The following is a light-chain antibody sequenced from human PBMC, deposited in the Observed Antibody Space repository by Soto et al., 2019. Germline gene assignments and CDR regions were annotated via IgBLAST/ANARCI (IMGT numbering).Light chain of an antibody. Sequence: QSALTQPASVFGSPGQSITISCTGTSSDVGNYKYVSWYQQHLGHAPKLMIYAVSNRPSGVSNRFSGYKSGHTASLTISGLQAEDETDYYCFSYTSSGTYVFGTGTKVTVL. CDR1: SSDVGNYKY. CDR3: FSYTSSGTYV. V-gene: IGLV2-14*01. J-gene: IGLJ1*01. CDR2: AVS.